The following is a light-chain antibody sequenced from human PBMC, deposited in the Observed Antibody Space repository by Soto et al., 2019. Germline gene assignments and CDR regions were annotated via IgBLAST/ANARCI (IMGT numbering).Light chain of an antibody. Sequence: QSCLARPPSASGAPGQSVTISCTGTSSDVGGYNYVSWYQQHPGKAPKLMLYEVSNRPSRVFHRFSGSKSGNTASLTIPAIQAEDDAEYYCRSFKRSLSSYVVGTGTKVTGL. J-gene: IGLJ1*01. CDR3: RSFKRSLSSYV. CDR1: SSDVGGYNY. CDR2: EVS. V-gene: IGLV2-14*01.